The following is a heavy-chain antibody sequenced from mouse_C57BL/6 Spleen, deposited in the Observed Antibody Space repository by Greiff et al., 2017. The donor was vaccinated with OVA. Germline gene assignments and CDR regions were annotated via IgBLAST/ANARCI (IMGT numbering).Heavy chain of an antibody. CDR2: IDPSDSYT. D-gene: IGHD2-1*01. CDR3: ARGGRCYCNRVLFDY. CDR1: GYTFTSYW. J-gene: IGHJ2*01. Sequence: QVQLQQPGAELVKPGASVKLSCKASGYTFTSYWMQWVKQRPGQGLEWIGEIDPSDSYTNYNQKFKGKATLTVDTSSSTAYMQLSSLTSEDSAVYYCARGGRCYCNRVLFDYWGQGTTLTVSS. V-gene: IGHV1-50*01.